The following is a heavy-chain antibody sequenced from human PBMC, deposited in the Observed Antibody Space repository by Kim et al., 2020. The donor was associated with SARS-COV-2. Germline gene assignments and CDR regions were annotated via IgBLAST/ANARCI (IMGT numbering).Heavy chain of an antibody. CDR3: TTTYYYDSSGYYPYYYYGMDV. Sequence: GGSLRLSCAASGFTFSNAWMSWVRQAPGKGLEWVGRIKSKTDGGTTDYAAPVKGRFTISRDDSKNTLYLQMNSLKTEDTAAYYCTTTYYYDSSGYYPYYYYGMDVWGQGTTVTVSS. J-gene: IGHJ6*02. CDR2: IKSKTDGGTT. CDR1: GFTFSNAW. D-gene: IGHD3-22*01. V-gene: IGHV3-15*01.